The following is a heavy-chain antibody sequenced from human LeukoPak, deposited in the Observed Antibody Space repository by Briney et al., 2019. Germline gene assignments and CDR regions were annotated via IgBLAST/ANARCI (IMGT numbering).Heavy chain of an antibody. CDR1: GFTFSSYG. V-gene: IGHV3-30*02. CDR2: IRYDGSNK. J-gene: IGHJ4*02. D-gene: IGHD5-24*01. Sequence: GGSLRLSCAVSGFTFSSYGMHWVRQAPGKGLDWVAFIRYDGSNKYYADSVKGRFTISRDNSKNTLYLQMNSLRADDTAAYYCAKDLSTISTFDYWGQGTLVTVSS. CDR3: AKDLSTISTFDY.